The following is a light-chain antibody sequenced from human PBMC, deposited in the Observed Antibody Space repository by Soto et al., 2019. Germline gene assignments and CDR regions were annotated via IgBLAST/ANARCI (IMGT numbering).Light chain of an antibody. CDR1: QGISSY. J-gene: IGKJ4*01. CDR3: QQFNSYPT. Sequence: DLPLTQSPSFLSASVGDGVTITCQASQGISSYLAWYQQRPGKAPKLLIYAASTLQSGVPSRFSGSGSGTEFTLTISSLQPEDFATYYCQQFNSYPTFGGGTKVEIK. V-gene: IGKV1-9*01. CDR2: AAS.